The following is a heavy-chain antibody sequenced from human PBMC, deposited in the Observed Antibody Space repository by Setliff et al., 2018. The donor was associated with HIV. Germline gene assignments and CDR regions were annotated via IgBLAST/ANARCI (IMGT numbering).Heavy chain of an antibody. CDR3: ARGDGYRANDAYYDTGMDV. Sequence: SETLSLTCTVSGGSISSCYWNWIRQPPGKGLEWIGYIYNSGYSNSKPSLKSRVTISLDTSKNQFSLKLSSVTAADTAVYYCARGDGYRANDAYYDTGMDVWGQGITVTVSS. CDR1: GGSISSCY. D-gene: IGHD5-12*01. CDR2: IYNSGYS. V-gene: IGHV4-59*01. J-gene: IGHJ6*02.